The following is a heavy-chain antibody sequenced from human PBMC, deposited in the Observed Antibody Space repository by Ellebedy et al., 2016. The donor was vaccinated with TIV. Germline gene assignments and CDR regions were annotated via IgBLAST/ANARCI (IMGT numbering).Heavy chain of an antibody. D-gene: IGHD6-19*01. CDR2: IKQDGSEK. CDR1: GFTFSSYW. Sequence: GESLKISXAASGFTFSSYWMSWVRQAPGKGLEWVANIKQDGSEKYYVDSVKGRFTISRDNAKNSLYLQMNSLRAEDTAVYYCARDRGSERWLTSSPDHWGQGTLVTVSS. CDR3: ARDRGSERWLTSSPDH. V-gene: IGHV3-7*01. J-gene: IGHJ4*02.